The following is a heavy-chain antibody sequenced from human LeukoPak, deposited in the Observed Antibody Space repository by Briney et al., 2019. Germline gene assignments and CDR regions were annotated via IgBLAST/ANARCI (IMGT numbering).Heavy chain of an antibody. CDR3: ARGWGSFEN. V-gene: IGHV3-53*01. Sequence: GGSLRLSCAASGFSVITDYMTWVRQAPGKGLEWVSSLYSSGNTYYADSVKGRFTVSRDNSKNTLFLEMSSLRAEDTAVYFCARGWGSFENWGQGTLVAVSS. CDR1: GFSVITDY. J-gene: IGHJ4*02. CDR2: LYSSGNT. D-gene: IGHD7-27*01.